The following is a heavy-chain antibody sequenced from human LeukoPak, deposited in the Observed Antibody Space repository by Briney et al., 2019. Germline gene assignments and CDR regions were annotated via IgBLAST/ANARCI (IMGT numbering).Heavy chain of an antibody. J-gene: IGHJ4*02. CDR3: ARVRKLRTRGVMDPLDY. D-gene: IGHD3-10*01. Sequence: PGGSLRLPCAASGLTFNYYWLTWVRQAPGKGLEWVANIQQDGSEKYYVDSVKGRFIISRDNAKNPLYLQMNSLRAEDTAVYYCARVRKLRTRGVMDPLDYWGQGTLVTVSS. V-gene: IGHV3-7*01. CDR2: IQQDGSEK. CDR1: GLTFNYYW.